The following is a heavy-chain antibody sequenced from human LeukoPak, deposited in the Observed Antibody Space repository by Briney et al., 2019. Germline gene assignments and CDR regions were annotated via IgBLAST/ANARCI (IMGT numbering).Heavy chain of an antibody. D-gene: IGHD3-10*01. Sequence: PGASLRLSCAAAGFTFSSYWMSWLRKAPGRGLERVAIIKPDGSEKYYVDSVKGRFTISRDNAKNSLYLQMNSLRAEDTAVYYCARALLWFGEYDYWGQGSLVTVSS. CDR3: ARALLWFGEYDY. J-gene: IGHJ4*02. V-gene: IGHV3-7*01. CDR1: GFTFSSYW. CDR2: IKPDGSEK.